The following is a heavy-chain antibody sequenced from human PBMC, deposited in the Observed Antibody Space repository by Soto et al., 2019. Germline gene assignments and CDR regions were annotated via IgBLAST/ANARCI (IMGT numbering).Heavy chain of an antibody. CDR1: GGDISSGGYY. CDR3: ARVHDYVWGRTIDY. Sequence: PSETLSLSCTVSGGDISSGGYYWSWNTQHPGKGLEWIGYIYYSGSTYYNPSLKSRVTISVDTSKNQFSLKLSSVTAADTAVYYCARVHDYVWGRTIDYWGQGTLVTVSS. CDR2: IYYSGST. D-gene: IGHD3-16*01. J-gene: IGHJ4*02. V-gene: IGHV4-31*03.